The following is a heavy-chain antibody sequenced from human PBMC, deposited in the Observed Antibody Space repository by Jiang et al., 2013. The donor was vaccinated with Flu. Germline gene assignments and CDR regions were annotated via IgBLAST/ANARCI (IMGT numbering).Heavy chain of an antibody. CDR1: GYTFTSYA. V-gene: IGHV7-4-1*02. CDR2: INTNTGNP. CDR3: ASKNYYGSGSYYNAILGS. Sequence: SGSELKKPGASVKVSCKASGYTFTSYAMNWVRQAPGQGLEWMGWINTNTGNPTYAQGFTGRFVFSLDTSVSTAYLQISSLKAEDTTVHYCASKNYYGSGSYYNAILGSWGQGTLVTVSS. J-gene: IGHJ5*02. D-gene: IGHD3-10*01.